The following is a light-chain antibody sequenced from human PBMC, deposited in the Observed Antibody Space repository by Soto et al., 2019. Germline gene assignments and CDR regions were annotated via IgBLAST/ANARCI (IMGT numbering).Light chain of an antibody. CDR1: QTVTSSY. CDR2: GTS. V-gene: IGKV3-20*01. J-gene: IGKJ1*01. CDR3: QQYGTSPWT. Sequence: ETVLTQSPRCLSASPGEGATLYCRASQTVTSSYLAWYQQTPGQAPRLLIYGTSNRATGIPDRFSGSGSGTDFTLTISRLEPEDFAVYYCQQYGTSPWTFGQGTKVDIK.